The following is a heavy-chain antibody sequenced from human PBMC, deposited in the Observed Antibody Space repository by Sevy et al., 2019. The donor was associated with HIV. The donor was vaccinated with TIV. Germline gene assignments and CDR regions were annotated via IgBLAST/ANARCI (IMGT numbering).Heavy chain of an antibody. Sequence: ASVKVSCKASGGTFSSYAISWVRQAPGQGLEWMGGIIPIFGTANYAQKFQGRVTITADKSTSTAYMELSSLRSEDTAVYYCARAPYYDILTGYLYFHYWGQGTLVTVSS. D-gene: IGHD3-9*01. J-gene: IGHJ4*02. CDR2: IIPIFGTA. V-gene: IGHV1-69*06. CDR3: ARAPYYDILTGYLYFHY. CDR1: GGTFSSYA.